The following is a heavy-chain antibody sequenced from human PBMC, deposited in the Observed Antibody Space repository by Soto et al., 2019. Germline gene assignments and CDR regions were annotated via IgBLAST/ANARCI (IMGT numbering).Heavy chain of an antibody. CDR3: ATPRDSVVVPAAPVRAHGYYGMDF. CDR2: IIPIFGTA. Sequence: SSVKVCCKASGGTFSSYAISWVRQPPGQGPEWMGRIIPIFGTANYAQKFQGRVTITADKSTSTAYMERSSLRSEDTAVYYCATPRDSVVVPAAPVRAHGYYGMDFWGQ. D-gene: IGHD2-2*01. CDR1: GGTFSSYA. J-gene: IGHJ6*02. V-gene: IGHV1-69*06.